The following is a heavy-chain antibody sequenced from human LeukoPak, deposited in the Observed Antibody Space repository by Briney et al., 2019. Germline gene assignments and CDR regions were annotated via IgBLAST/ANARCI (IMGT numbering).Heavy chain of an antibody. D-gene: IGHD3-3*01. V-gene: IGHV1-2*02. Sequence: ASVKVSCKASGYTFTCYYMHWVRQTPGQGLEWMGWINPNSGGTNYAQKFQGRVTMTRDTSISTAYMELSRLRSDDTAVYYCARDRVTIFGVVFYGMDVWGQGTTVTVSS. CDR2: INPNSGGT. J-gene: IGHJ6*02. CDR3: ARDRVTIFGVVFYGMDV. CDR1: GYTFTCYY.